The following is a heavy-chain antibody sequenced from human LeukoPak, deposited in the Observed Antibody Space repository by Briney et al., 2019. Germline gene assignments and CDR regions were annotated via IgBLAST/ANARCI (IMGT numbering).Heavy chain of an antibody. D-gene: IGHD4-11*01. CDR1: GFTFSTYW. V-gene: IGHV3-74*01. CDR3: ARGNSPGWFDP. J-gene: IGHJ5*02. Sequence: GGSLRLSCAASGFTFSTYWMHWVRQAPGKGLVWVSRIKGDGSCTSYADSVKGRFTISRDNAKNTLYLQMNSLRVEDTAVYYCARGNSPGWFDPWGQGTLVTISS. CDR2: IKGDGSCT.